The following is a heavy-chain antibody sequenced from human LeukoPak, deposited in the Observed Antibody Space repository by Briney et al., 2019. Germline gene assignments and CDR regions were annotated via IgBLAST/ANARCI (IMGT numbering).Heavy chain of an antibody. D-gene: IGHD3-10*01. CDR2: ISTTGST. CDR1: GTSISRHY. V-gene: IGHV4-4*09. J-gene: IGHJ5*01. CDR3: ARRDGLWVGDLGGWFDF. Sequence: SETLSLTCTVSGTSISRHYWSWLRQSAGLGLEWLGYISTTGSTTYNPSLEGRVTMSEDTSQNQLSLTLSSVTAADTAVYFCARRDGLWVGDLGGWFDFWGQGIQVTVPS.